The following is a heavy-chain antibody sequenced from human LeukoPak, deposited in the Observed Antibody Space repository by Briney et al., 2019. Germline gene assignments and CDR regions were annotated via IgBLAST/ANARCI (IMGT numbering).Heavy chain of an antibody. CDR3: ARAGTAVRLGMGFDS. D-gene: IGHD6-19*01. J-gene: IGHJ4*02. CDR2: INWNGGST. Sequence: GGSLRLSCAASGFTFDDYGMSWVRQAPGKGLEWVSGINWNGGSTGYADSVKGRLTVSRDNAKNSLYLQMNSLRVEDTAIYYCARAGTAVRLGMGFDSWGQGTLVTVSS. V-gene: IGHV3-20*04. CDR1: GFTFDDYG.